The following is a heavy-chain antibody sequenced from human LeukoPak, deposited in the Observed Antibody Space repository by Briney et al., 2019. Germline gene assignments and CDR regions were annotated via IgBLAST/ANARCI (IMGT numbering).Heavy chain of an antibody. CDR1: GYTFTSYG. CDR2: ISAYNGNT. Sequence: EASVKVSCKASGYTFTSYGISWVRQAPGQGLEWMGWISAYNGNTNYAQKLQGRVTMTTDTSTSTAYMELRSLRSDDTAVYYCARYSGYDWGALYYYYGMDVWGQGTTVTVSS. D-gene: IGHD5-12*01. J-gene: IGHJ6*02. CDR3: ARYSGYDWGALYYYYGMDV. V-gene: IGHV1-18*01.